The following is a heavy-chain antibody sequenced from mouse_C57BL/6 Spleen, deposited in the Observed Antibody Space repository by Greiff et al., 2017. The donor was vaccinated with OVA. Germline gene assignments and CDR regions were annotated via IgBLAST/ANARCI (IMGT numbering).Heavy chain of an antibody. J-gene: IGHJ1*03. CDR1: GYTFTDYE. Sequence: QVQLQQSGAELVRPGASVTLSCKASGYTFTDYEMHWVKQTPVHGLEWIGAIDPETGGTAYNQKFKGKAILTADKSSSTAYMELRSLTSEDSAVYYCTRWGTTVEGDFDVWGTGTTVTVSS. CDR3: TRWGTTVEGDFDV. D-gene: IGHD1-1*01. CDR2: IDPETGGT. V-gene: IGHV1-15*01.